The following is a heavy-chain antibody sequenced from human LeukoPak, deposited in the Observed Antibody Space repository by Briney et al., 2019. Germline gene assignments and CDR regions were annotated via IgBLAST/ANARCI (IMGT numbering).Heavy chain of an antibody. D-gene: IGHD3-22*01. V-gene: IGHV3-53*04. CDR1: GFTVSSNY. CDR2: IYSGGGT. CDR3: AREVGYYDSSGYPYYYGMDV. Sequence: GGSLRLSCAASGFTVSSNYMSWVRQAPGEGLEWVSVIYSGGGTYYADSVKGRFTISRHNSKNTLYLQMNSLRAEDTAVYYCAREVGYYDSSGYPYYYGMDVWGQGTTVTVSS. J-gene: IGHJ6*02.